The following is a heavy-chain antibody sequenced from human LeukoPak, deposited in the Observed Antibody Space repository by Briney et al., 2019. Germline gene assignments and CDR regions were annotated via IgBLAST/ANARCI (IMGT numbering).Heavy chain of an antibody. CDR1: GFTFSIFW. CDR3: ARGFELDY. J-gene: IGHJ4*02. V-gene: IGHV3-7*01. CDR2: IKQEGSEK. Sequence: PGGSLRLSCAPSGFTFSIFWMSWVRQAPGKGLEWVANIKQEGSEKYYVGSVKGRFTISRDDARNSLYLQMNSLRAEDTAVYFCARGFELDYWGQGTLVTVSS.